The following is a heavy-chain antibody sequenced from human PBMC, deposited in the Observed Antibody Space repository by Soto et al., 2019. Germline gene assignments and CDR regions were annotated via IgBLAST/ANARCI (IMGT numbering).Heavy chain of an antibody. CDR2: ISSSSSAI. D-gene: IGHD7-27*01. V-gene: IGHV3-48*02. CDR3: ARVVAGVTGADY. Sequence: PRLSCAVSGFTLSNYNMIWVRQAPGKGLESVSYISSSSSAIHYADSVKGRFTVSRDNAPSSLYLQLNSLRDDDTALYYCARVVAGVTGADYWRQGTLVTVSS. CDR1: GFTLSNYN. J-gene: IGHJ4*02.